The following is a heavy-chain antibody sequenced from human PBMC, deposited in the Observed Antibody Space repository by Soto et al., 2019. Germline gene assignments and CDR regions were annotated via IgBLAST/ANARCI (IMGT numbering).Heavy chain of an antibody. V-gene: IGHV3-74*01. Sequence: GGSLRLSCAASGFTFSSYWMHWVRQAPGKGLVWVSRINSDGSSTSYADSVKGRFTISRDNAKNTLYLQMNSLRAEDTAVYYCARANHRYCSGGSCYSAFDIWGQGTMVTVSS. CDR1: GFTFSSYW. CDR2: INSDGSST. J-gene: IGHJ3*02. D-gene: IGHD2-15*01. CDR3: ARANHRYCSGGSCYSAFDI.